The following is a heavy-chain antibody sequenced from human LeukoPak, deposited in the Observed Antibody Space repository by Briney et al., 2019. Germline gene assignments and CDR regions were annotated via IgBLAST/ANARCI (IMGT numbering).Heavy chain of an antibody. J-gene: IGHJ6*03. Sequence: GGSLRLSCTASGFTFGDYAMSWVRQAPGKGLEWVGFIRSKAYGGTTEYAASVKGRFTISRDDSKSIAYLQMNSLKTEDTAVYYCTRAATVEQWLVRGRYYMDVWGKGTTVTVSS. D-gene: IGHD6-19*01. CDR2: IRSKAYGGTT. CDR3: TRAATVEQWLVRGRYYMDV. V-gene: IGHV3-49*04. CDR1: GFTFGDYA.